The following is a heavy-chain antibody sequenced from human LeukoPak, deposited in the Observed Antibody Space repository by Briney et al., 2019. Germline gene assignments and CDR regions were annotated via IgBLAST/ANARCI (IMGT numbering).Heavy chain of an antibody. D-gene: IGHD2-2*01. V-gene: IGHV3-7*01. CDR2: IKQDGSEK. Sequence: PGGSLRLSCAASGFTFSSYWMSWVRQAPGKGLEWVANIKQDGSEKYYVDSVKGRFTISRDNAKNSLYLQMNSLRAEATAVYYCARESVVPAAPFDYWGQGNLVTVSS. J-gene: IGHJ4*02. CDR1: GFTFSSYW. CDR3: ARESVVPAAPFDY.